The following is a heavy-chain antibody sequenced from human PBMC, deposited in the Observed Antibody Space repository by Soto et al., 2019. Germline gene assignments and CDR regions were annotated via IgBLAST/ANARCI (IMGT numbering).Heavy chain of an antibody. Sequence: QVQLVQSGAEVKKPGASVRVSCKASGYTFTGYYLHWVRQAPGQGPEYMGWIHPDRGGTDYAQRFQGRVTMTRDTSIRTAFMELSSLKLDDTAVYYCARDQWFGEPSSGAIDYWGQGTLVTVSS. V-gene: IGHV1-2*02. CDR3: ARDQWFGEPSSGAIDY. CDR2: IHPDRGGT. D-gene: IGHD3-10*01. J-gene: IGHJ4*02. CDR1: GYTFTGYY.